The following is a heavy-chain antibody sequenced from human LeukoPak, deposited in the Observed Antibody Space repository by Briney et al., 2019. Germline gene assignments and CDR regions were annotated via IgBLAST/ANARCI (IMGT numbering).Heavy chain of an antibody. CDR1: GFSLSTSGVG. V-gene: IGHV2-5*02. D-gene: IGHD3-3*01. CDR3: AHRGSLKTYDFGNWFDP. Sequence: SGPTLVKPTQTLTLTCTFSGFSLSTSGVGVGWIRQPPGKALEWLALIDRDDDKRYSPSLKSRLTITKDTSKNQVVLTMTNMDPVDTATYYCAHRGSLKTYDFGNWFDPWGQGTLVTVSS. CDR2: IDRDDDK. J-gene: IGHJ5*02.